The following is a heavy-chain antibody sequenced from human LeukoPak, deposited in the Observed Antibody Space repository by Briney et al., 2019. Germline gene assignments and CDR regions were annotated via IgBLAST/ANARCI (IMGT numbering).Heavy chain of an antibody. CDR3: ARDGDTYYDDSSGYLY. J-gene: IGHJ4*02. CDR2: ISHDGSNK. V-gene: IGHV3-30-3*01. Sequence: GGSLRLSCAASGFTFSSYAMHWVRQAPGKGLEWVAVISHDGSNKYYADSVKGRFTISRDNSKNTLYLQMNSLRAEDTAVYYCARDGDTYYDDSSGYLYWGKGTLVTVSS. CDR1: GFTFSSYA. D-gene: IGHD3-22*01.